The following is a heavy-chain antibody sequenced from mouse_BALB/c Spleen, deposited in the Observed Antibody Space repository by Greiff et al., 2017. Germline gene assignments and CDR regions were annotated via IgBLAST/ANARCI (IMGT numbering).Heavy chain of an antibody. D-gene: IGHD3-2*02. CDR1: GFTFSSYT. V-gene: IGHV5-12-2*01. CDR3: ARQGFYAMDY. Sequence: EVQVVESGGGLVQPGGSLKLSCAASGFTFSSYTMSWVRQTPEKRLEWVAYISNGGGSTYYPDTVKGRFTISRDNAKNTLYLQMSSLKSEDTAMYYCARQGFYAMDYWGQGTSVTVSS. J-gene: IGHJ4*01. CDR2: ISNGGGST.